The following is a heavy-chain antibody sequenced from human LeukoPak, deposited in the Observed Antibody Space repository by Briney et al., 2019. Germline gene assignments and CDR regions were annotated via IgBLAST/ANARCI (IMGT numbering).Heavy chain of an antibody. CDR1: GYTFTNSD. CDR2: MNPNSGDT. D-gene: IGHD2-21*02. V-gene: IGHV1-8*02. Sequence: ASVKVSCRASGYTFTNSDISWVRQATGQGFERLGWMNPNSGDTGYAQDFQGRVTITSDTYTSTAYMELSSLRSEDTAVYYCARVRTEVTALVSYFDYWGQGNLVTVS. J-gene: IGHJ4*02. CDR3: ARVRTEVTALVSYFDY.